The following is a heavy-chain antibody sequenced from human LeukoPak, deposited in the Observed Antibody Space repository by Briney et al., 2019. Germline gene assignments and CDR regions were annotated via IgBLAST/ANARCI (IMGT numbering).Heavy chain of an antibody. Sequence: SVKVSCKASGGTFSSYAISWVRQAPGQGLEWVGRIIPIFGTANYAQKFQGRVTITTDESTSTAYMELSSLRSEDTAVYYCARDPSDSSGSKFDYWGQGTLVTVSS. D-gene: IGHD3-22*01. V-gene: IGHV1-69*05. CDR2: IIPIFGTA. CDR3: ARDPSDSSGSKFDY. J-gene: IGHJ4*02. CDR1: GGTFSSYA.